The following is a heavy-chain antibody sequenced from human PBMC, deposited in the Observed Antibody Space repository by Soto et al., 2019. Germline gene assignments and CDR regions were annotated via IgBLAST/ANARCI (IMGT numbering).Heavy chain of an antibody. D-gene: IGHD1-1*01. CDR2: TSGYKGNT. V-gene: IGHV1-18*01. CDR3: EGDVEGRGGERDY. J-gene: IGHJ4*02. CDR1: GYTFTSYG. Sequence: QVQLVQSGVEVKKPGASVKVSCKASGYTFTSYGIRWVRQAPGQGLEWMGWTSGYKGNTNYAQKFQGRVTVTTDTYTSTASMELRSLRTDDAAVNYCEGDVEGRGGERDYWGQGTLVTVSS.